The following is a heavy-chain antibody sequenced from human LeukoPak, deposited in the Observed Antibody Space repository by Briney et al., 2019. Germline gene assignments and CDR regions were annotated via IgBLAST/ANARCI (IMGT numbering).Heavy chain of an antibody. Sequence: PSETLSLTCTVSGGSISSYYWSWIRQPAGKGLEWIGRIYTSGSTNYNPSLKSRVTMSVDTSKNQFSLKLSSVTAADTAVYYCAREARGSYYYYYYMDVWGKGTTVTISS. CDR1: GGSISSYY. CDR3: AREARGSYYYYYYMDV. CDR2: IYTSGST. J-gene: IGHJ6*03. D-gene: IGHD3-10*01. V-gene: IGHV4-4*07.